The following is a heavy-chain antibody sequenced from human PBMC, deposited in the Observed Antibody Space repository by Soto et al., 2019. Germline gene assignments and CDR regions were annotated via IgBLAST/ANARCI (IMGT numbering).Heavy chain of an antibody. Sequence: QVQLVQSGAEVKKPGASVKVSCKASGYTFTSYGISWVRQAPGQGLEWMGWISAYNGNTNYAQKLQGRVTMTTDTSTSTAYMELRSLRSDDTAVYYCARDGAQVGFGELSDAFEIWGQGTMVTVSS. J-gene: IGHJ3*02. D-gene: IGHD3-10*01. CDR3: ARDGAQVGFGELSDAFEI. V-gene: IGHV1-18*01. CDR1: GYTFTSYG. CDR2: ISAYNGNT.